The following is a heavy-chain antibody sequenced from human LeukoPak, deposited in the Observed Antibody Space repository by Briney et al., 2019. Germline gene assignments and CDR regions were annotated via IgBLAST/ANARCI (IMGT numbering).Heavy chain of an antibody. V-gene: IGHV4-39*02. CDR2: LYYSENT. CDR3: ARRYYYDRSGYYYYFDY. CDR1: GASISIISYY. D-gene: IGHD3-22*01. J-gene: IGHJ4*02. Sequence: SETLSLTCTVSGASISIISYYWGWIRQPPGEGLGWIGSLYYSENTYYIPSLKSRVTISADTSRNHFSLRLRSATAADTAVFYCARRYYYDRSGYYYYFDYWGQGTLVHVSS.